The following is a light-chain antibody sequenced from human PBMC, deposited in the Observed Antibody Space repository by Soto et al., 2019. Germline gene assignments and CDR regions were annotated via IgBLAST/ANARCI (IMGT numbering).Light chain of an antibody. Sequence: EIVMTPSPATLSVSPGDRATLCCRASQSVDNDLAWYQQTPGQPPRLLIYDASTRATGIPARFSGSQSGTEFTLTISSLLSADFAVYFCQQYNNWPLTFGGGTKVDI. CDR3: QQYNNWPLT. CDR1: QSVDND. J-gene: IGKJ4*01. CDR2: DAS. V-gene: IGKV3D-15*01.